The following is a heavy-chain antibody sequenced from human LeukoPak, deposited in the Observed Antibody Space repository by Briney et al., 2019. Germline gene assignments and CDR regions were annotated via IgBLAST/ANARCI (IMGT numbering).Heavy chain of an antibody. CDR3: AKDSGSTMGYFDC. J-gene: IGHJ4*02. Sequence: GRSLRLSCAASGFTFSSYGMHWVRQAPGKGLEWVAVISYDGSNKYYADSVKGRFTISRDNSKNTLYLQMNSLRAEDTAVYYCAKDSGSTMGYFDCWGQGTLVTVSS. D-gene: IGHD1-26*01. CDR1: GFTFSSYG. CDR2: ISYDGSNK. V-gene: IGHV3-30*18.